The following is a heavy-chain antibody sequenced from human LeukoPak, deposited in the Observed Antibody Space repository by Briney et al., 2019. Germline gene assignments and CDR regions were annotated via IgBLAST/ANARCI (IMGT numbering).Heavy chain of an antibody. D-gene: IGHD3-10*01. CDR2: IYYSGTT. Sequence: PSETLSLTCTVSGGSISSTSYYWGWIRQPPGEGLEWIGSIYYSGTTYYNPSLKSRVTISLDTSQNQFSLRLTSVTAADTAVYHCASQLGYGSGTYYNKLFDYWGQGTLLTVSS. CDR1: GGSISSTSYY. CDR3: ASQLGYGSGTYYNKLFDY. V-gene: IGHV4-39*01. J-gene: IGHJ4*02.